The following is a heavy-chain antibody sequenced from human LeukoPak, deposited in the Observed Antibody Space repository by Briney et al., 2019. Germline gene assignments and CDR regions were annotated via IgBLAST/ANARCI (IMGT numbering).Heavy chain of an antibody. CDR3: ARGSGVQVWSSLDY. D-gene: IGHD5-18*01. Sequence: GRSLRLSCAASAFTFSSYGMNWVRQAPGKGLVWVSSISSSGTYIYYADSLKGRFTISRDNAKNSLYLQMNSLRVEDTAVYYCARGSGVQVWSSLDYWGQGTLVTVSS. V-gene: IGHV3-21*01. CDR1: AFTFSSYG. J-gene: IGHJ4*02. CDR2: ISSSGTYI.